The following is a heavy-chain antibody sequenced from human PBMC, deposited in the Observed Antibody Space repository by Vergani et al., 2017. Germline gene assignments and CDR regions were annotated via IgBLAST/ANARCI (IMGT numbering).Heavy chain of an antibody. J-gene: IGHJ4*02. V-gene: IGHV4-59*01. Sequence: QVQLQESGPGLVKPSETLSLTCTVSGGSISSYYWSWIRQPPGKGLEWIGYIYYSGSTNYNPSLKSRVTISVDTSKNQFSLKLSSVSAADTAVYYCASFSGDEGDGFRFWGQGTLVTVSS. CDR1: GGSISSYY. CDR3: ASFSGDEGDGFRF. D-gene: IGHD5-12*01. CDR2: IYYSGST.